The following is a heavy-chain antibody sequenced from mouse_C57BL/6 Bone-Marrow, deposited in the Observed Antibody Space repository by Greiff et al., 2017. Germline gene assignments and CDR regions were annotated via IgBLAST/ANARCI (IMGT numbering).Heavy chain of an antibody. V-gene: IGHV1-50*01. CDR1: GYTFTSYW. Sequence: QVQLQQPGAELVKPGASVKLSCKASGYTFTSYWMQWVKQRPGQGLGWIGEIDPSDSYTNYNQKFKGKATLTVATSSSTADMQLSSLTSEDSAVYYCVTVPAFAYWGQGALVTVSA. CDR2: IDPSDSYT. D-gene: IGHD6-1*01. J-gene: IGHJ3*01. CDR3: VTVPAFAY.